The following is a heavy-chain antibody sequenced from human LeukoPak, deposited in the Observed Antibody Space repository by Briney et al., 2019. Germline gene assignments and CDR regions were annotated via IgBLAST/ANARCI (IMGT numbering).Heavy chain of an antibody. Sequence: ASVKVSCKASGYTFTGYYMHWVRQAPGQGLEWMGWINPNSGGTNYAQKFQGWVTMTRDTSISTAYMELSRLRSDDTAVYYCARDPSYGSGPYDYWGQGTLVTVSS. V-gene: IGHV1-2*04. J-gene: IGHJ4*02. CDR2: INPNSGGT. CDR3: ARDPSYGSGPYDY. D-gene: IGHD3-10*01. CDR1: GYTFTGYY.